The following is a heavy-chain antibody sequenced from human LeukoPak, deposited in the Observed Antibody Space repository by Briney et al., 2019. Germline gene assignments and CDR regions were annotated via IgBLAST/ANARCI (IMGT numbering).Heavy chain of an antibody. CDR2: ISGDAGTT. Sequence: PGGSLRLSCEASYSTFRTYSMNWVRQAPGKGLEWISYISGDAGTTNYADSVKGRFTISRDNAKSSLFLQMEGLRAEDTAVYSCAPVNFNFYDSGYVPFDHWGLGTLVVISS. J-gene: IGHJ4*02. V-gene: IGHV3-48*04. D-gene: IGHD3-22*01. CDR3: APVNFNFYDSGYVPFDH. CDR1: YSTFRTYS.